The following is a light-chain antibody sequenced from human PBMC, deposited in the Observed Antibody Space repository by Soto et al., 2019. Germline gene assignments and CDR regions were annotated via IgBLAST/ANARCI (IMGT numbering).Light chain of an antibody. V-gene: IGKV1-39*01. CDR2: AAS. CDR1: QSISSY. J-gene: IGKJ5*01. CDR3: QQSYSPIT. Sequence: DIPMAPSPSSLSASVGDRVTIPFRASQSISSYLNWYQQKPGKAPKLLIYAASSLQSGVPSRFSGSGYGTDFTLTISSLQPEDFATYYCQQSYSPITFGQGTRLEIK.